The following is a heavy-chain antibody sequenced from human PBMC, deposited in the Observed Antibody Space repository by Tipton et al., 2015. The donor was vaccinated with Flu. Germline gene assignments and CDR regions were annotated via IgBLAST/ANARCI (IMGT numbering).Heavy chain of an antibody. D-gene: IGHD6-13*01. Sequence: TLSLTCTVSGGSISSSSYYWGWIRQPPGKGLEWIGSIYYSGSTYYNPSLKSRVTISVDTSKNQFSLKLSSVTAADTAVYYCARDHSSSWYTYWDQGTLVTVSS. CDR1: GGSISSSSYY. CDR2: IYYSGST. J-gene: IGHJ4*02. V-gene: IGHV4-39*07. CDR3: ARDHSSSWYTY.